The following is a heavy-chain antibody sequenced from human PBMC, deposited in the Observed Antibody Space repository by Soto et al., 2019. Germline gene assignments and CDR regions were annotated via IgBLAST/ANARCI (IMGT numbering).Heavy chain of an antibody. D-gene: IGHD2-15*01. CDR2: INSDGSTT. V-gene: IGHV3-74*01. Sequence: EVQLVESGGGLVQPGGSLRLSCAASGFTLSSYSMHWVRQAPGKGLVWVSRINSDGSTTSYADSVKGRFTISGDNAKNRLYLQMNSLRDEDTAVYYCAREGVAAATHYYYGMDGWGQGSTVTVSS. CDR1: GFTLSSYS. J-gene: IGHJ6*02. CDR3: AREGVAAATHYYYGMDG.